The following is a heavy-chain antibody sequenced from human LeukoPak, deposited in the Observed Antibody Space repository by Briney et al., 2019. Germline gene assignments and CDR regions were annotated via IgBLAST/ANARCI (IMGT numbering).Heavy chain of an antibody. CDR2: IYTSGST. CDR3: ARGARDIVVVPAAINYYYYMDV. J-gene: IGHJ6*03. D-gene: IGHD2-2*02. CDR1: GGSISSGSYY. V-gene: IGHV4-61*02. Sequence: SETLSLTCTVSGGSISSGSYYWSWVRQPAGKGLEWIGRIYTSGSTNYNPSLKSRVTISVDTSKNQFSLKLSSVTAADTAVYYCARGARDIVVVPAAINYYYYMDVWGKGTTVTVSS.